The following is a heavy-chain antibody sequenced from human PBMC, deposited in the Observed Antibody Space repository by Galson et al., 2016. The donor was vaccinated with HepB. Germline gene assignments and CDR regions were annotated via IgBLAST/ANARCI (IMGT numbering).Heavy chain of an antibody. D-gene: IGHD6-19*01. J-gene: IGHJ5*02. CDR1: GFTFSDYA. Sequence: SLRLSCAVSGFTFSDYAMSWVRQAPGKGLEWVSGISASGDITFYADSLKGRFSISRDNSKNMLYLRMNSLRAEDTAVYYCAKDTSGWDGAGWFDPWGQGTLVTASS. V-gene: IGHV3-23*01. CDR2: ISASGDIT. CDR3: AKDTSGWDGAGWFDP.